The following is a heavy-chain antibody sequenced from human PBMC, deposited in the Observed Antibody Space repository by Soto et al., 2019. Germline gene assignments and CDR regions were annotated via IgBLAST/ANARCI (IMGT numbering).Heavy chain of an antibody. V-gene: IGHV1-69*12. Sequence: QVQLVQSGAEVKKPGSSVKVSCKASGGTFSSYAFSWVRQAPGQGLEWMGGIIPIFGTADYAQKFQGRVTITADESTSTAYMELSSLRSEDTAVYYCARDLPEMATTKVIYGMDVWGQGTTVTVSS. D-gene: IGHD5-12*01. J-gene: IGHJ6*02. CDR1: GGTFSSYA. CDR2: IIPIFGTA. CDR3: ARDLPEMATTKVIYGMDV.